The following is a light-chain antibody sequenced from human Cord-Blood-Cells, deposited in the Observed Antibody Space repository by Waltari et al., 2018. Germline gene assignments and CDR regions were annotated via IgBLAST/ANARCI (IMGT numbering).Light chain of an antibody. CDR3: CSYAGSSTVV. J-gene: IGLJ2*01. CDR1: SSDVGSYHL. Sequence: QSALTQPASVSGSPGQSITISCTGTSSDVGSYHLCSWYQQHPGKAPKLMIYEGSQPPSGVSNRFSGSKSGNTASLTISGLQAEDEADYYCCSYAGSSTVVFGGGTKLTVL. CDR2: EGS. V-gene: IGLV2-23*01.